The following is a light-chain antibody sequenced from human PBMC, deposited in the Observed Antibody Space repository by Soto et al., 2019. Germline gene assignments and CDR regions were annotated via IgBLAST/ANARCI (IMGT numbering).Light chain of an antibody. CDR2: DVS. CDR1: SSDVGGYNY. V-gene: IGLV2-14*03. Sequence: QSALTQPASVSGSPGRSITISCTGTSSDVGGYNYVSWYQQHPGKAPKLMIYDVSNRPSGVSNRFSGSKSGNTASLTISGLQAEDESDYYCSSYTSISTVVFGGGTKLTVL. J-gene: IGLJ2*01. CDR3: SSYTSISTVV.